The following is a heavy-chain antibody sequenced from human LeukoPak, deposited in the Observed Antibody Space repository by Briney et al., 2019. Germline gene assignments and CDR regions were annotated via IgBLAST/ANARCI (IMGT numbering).Heavy chain of an antibody. CDR2: INPNSGGT. J-gene: IGHJ5*02. Sequence: GASVRVSCKASGYTFTGYYMHWVRQAPGQGLEWMGWINPNSGGTNYAQKFQGRVTMTRDTSISTAYMELSRLRSDDTAVYYCARVVPAAIWFDPWGQGTLVTVSS. D-gene: IGHD2-2*01. CDR3: ARVVPAAIWFDP. V-gene: IGHV1-2*02. CDR1: GYTFTGYY.